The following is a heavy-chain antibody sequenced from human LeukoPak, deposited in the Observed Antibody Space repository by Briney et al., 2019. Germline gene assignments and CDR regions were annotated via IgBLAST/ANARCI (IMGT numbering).Heavy chain of an antibody. CDR2: VDPEDGET. Sequence: ATVKISCKVSGYTFTDYYMHWVQQAPGKGLEWMGLVDPEDGETIYAEKFQGRVTITADTSTDTAYMELSSLRSEDTAVYYCASNTPLPRIDYYYYYMDVWGKGTTVTVSS. V-gene: IGHV1-69-2*01. D-gene: IGHD2/OR15-2a*01. J-gene: IGHJ6*03. CDR3: ASNTPLPRIDYYYYYMDV. CDR1: GYTFTDYY.